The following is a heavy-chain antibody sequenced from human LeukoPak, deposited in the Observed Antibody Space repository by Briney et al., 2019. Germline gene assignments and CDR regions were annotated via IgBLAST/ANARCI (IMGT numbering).Heavy chain of an antibody. V-gene: IGHV3-48*03. Sequence: GGSLRLSYAASGFTFSSYEMNWVRQAPGKGMEWVSYISSSGSTIYYADSVKGRFTIYRDNAKNSLYLQMNSLRAEDTAVYYCARVYSSSSLDYWGQGTLVTVSS. CDR2: ISSSGSTI. CDR1: GFTFSSYE. CDR3: ARVYSSSSLDY. J-gene: IGHJ4*02. D-gene: IGHD6-6*01.